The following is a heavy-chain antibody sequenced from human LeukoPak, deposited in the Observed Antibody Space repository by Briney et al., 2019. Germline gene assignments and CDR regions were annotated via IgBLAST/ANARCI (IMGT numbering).Heavy chain of an antibody. CDR1: GYTFTIYG. V-gene: IGHV1-18*01. Sequence: ATVKVSCTPSGYTFTIYGISCVRQAPGQGVECMVWISAYNGNTNYPQKLHGRVTMTTDTSTITAYMELRSLRSDDTAVYDCARDFTGYSYGSSYFYYWGRGTLVTVS. CDR2: ISAYNGNT. J-gene: IGHJ4*02. D-gene: IGHD5-18*01. CDR3: ARDFTGYSYGSSYFYY.